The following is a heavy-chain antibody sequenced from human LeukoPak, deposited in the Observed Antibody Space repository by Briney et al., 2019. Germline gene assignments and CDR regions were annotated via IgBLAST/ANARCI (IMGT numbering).Heavy chain of an antibody. CDR2: IYPGDSNT. V-gene: IGHV5-51*01. Sequence: GESLKISCKGSGYSFTTYWIGWVRQMPGKGLEWMGIIYPGDSNTRYSPSFQGQVTISADKSISTAYLQWSSLKASDTAMYYCARRPGEWGDAFDIWGQGTMVTVSP. D-gene: IGHD3-10*01. CDR3: ARRPGEWGDAFDI. CDR1: GYSFTTYW. J-gene: IGHJ3*02.